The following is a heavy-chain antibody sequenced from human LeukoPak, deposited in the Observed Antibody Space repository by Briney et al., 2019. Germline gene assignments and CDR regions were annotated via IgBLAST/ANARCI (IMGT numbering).Heavy chain of an antibody. J-gene: IGHJ3*02. CDR1: SGSISSYY. CDR2: TYYSGTT. D-gene: IGHD6-19*01. V-gene: IGHV4-59*08. CDR3: ARHLGVAVAADAFDI. Sequence: SETLSLTCTVSSGSISSYYCSWIRQPPGKGLEWIGYTYYSGTTKYNPSLKSRVTISADTSKNQFSLKLRSLTAADTAVYYCARHLGVAVAADAFDIWGQGTMGTVSS.